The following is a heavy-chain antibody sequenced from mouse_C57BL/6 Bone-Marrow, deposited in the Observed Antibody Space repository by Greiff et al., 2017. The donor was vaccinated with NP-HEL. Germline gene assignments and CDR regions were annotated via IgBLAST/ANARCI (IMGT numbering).Heavy chain of an antibody. D-gene: IGHD2-12*01. CDR2: INPSSGDT. J-gene: IGHJ3*01. V-gene: IGHV1-7*01. CDR1: GYTFTSYW. Sequence: QVQLQQSGAELAKPGASVKLSCKASGYTFTSYWMHWVKQRPGQGLEWIGYINPSSGDTKYNQKFKDKATLTADKSSSTAYMQLSSLTSEDSAVYYCASPSYYRYSAWFAYWGQGTLVTVSA. CDR3: ASPSYYRYSAWFAY.